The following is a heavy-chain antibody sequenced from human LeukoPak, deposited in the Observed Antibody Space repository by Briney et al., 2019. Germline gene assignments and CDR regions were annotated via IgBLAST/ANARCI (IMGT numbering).Heavy chain of an antibody. CDR3: ARSVEVTTIFGFDP. CDR1: GGSISSYY. J-gene: IGHJ5*02. V-gene: IGHV4-59*08. CDR2: IYYSGST. Sequence: SETLSLTCTVSGGSISSYYWSWIRQPPGKGPEWIGYIYYSGSTNYNPSLKSRVTISVDTSKNQFSLKLSSVTAADTAVYYCARSVEVTTIFGFDPWGQGTLVTVSS. D-gene: IGHD5-24*01.